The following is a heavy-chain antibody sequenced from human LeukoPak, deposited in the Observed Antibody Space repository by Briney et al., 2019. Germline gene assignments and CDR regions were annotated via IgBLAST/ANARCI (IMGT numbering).Heavy chain of an antibody. Sequence: GGSLRLSCAASGFTFDDYGMSWVRQAPGKGLEWVSGINWNGASTDYADSVKGRFTISRDNAKNSLYLQMDSLRAEDTALYYCARYDYSNYIGYYDHWGQGTLVTVSS. CDR1: GFTFDDYG. CDR3: ARYDYSNYIGYYDH. V-gene: IGHV3-20*04. D-gene: IGHD4-11*01. J-gene: IGHJ4*02. CDR2: INWNGAST.